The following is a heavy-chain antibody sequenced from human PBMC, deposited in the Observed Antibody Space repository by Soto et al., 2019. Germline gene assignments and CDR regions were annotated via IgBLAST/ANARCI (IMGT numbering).Heavy chain of an antibody. J-gene: IGHJ4*02. Sequence: QVQLQESGPGLVKPSQTLSLTCTVSGGSISSGDYYWSWIRQPPGKGLEWIGSIYYSGSTYYNPSPKSRVTISVDTSKNQFSPTLNSVTAADTAVYYCARRHSSPYFDYWGQGTLVTVSS. CDR2: IYYSGST. V-gene: IGHV4-30-4*01. CDR3: ARRHSSPYFDY. CDR1: GGSISSGDYY. D-gene: IGHD6-13*01.